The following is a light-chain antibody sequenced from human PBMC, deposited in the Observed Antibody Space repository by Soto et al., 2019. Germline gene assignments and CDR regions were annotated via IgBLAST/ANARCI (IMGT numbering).Light chain of an antibody. V-gene: IGLV2-11*01. J-gene: IGLJ2*01. CDR2: DVS. CDR1: SSDVGGYNY. CDR3: CSYAGNYILV. Sequence: QSALTQPPSVSGSPGQSVTISCTGTSSDVGGYNYVSWYQQHPGKAPKLMIYDVSKRPSGVPDRVSGSKSGNTASLTISGLQAEDEADYYCCSYAGNYILVFGGGTELTVL.